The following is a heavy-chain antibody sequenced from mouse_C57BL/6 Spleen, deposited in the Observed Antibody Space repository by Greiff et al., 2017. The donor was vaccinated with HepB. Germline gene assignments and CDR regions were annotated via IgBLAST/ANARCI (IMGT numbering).Heavy chain of an antibody. CDR1: GFTFSSYT. V-gene: IGHV5-9*01. D-gene: IGHD3-1*01. CDR3: ARHGLTGAMDY. Sequence: EVQRVESGGGLVKPGGSLKLSCAASGFTFSSYTMSWVRQTPEKRLEWVATISGGGGNTYYPDSVKGRFTISRDNAKNTLYLQMSSLRSEDTALYYCARHGLTGAMDYWGQGTSVTVSS. CDR2: ISGGGGNT. J-gene: IGHJ4*01.